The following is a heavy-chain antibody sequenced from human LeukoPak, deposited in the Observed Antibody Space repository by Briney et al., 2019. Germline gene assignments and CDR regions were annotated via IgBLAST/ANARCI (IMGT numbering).Heavy chain of an antibody. CDR2: IIPILGIA. J-gene: IGHJ5*02. Sequence: PGSSVKVSCKASGGTFSSYAISWVRQAPGQGLEWMGRIIPILGIANYAQKLQGRVTMTTDTSTSTAYMELRSLRSDDTAVYYCARDSPHPPSGVPAARETYNWFDPWGQGTLVTVSS. V-gene: IGHV1-69*04. CDR3: ARDSPHPPSGVPAARETYNWFDP. D-gene: IGHD2-2*01. CDR1: GGTFSSYA.